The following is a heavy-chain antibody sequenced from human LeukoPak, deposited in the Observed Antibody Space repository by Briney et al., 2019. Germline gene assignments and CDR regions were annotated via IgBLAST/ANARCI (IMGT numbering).Heavy chain of an antibody. V-gene: IGHV3-21*01. CDR1: GFTFSSYS. J-gene: IGHJ4*02. CDR2: ISSSSSYI. D-gene: IGHD6-19*01. CDR3: ARDSGGWYYFDY. Sequence: PGGSLRLSCAASGFTFSSYSMNWVRHAPGKGLEWVSSISSSSSYIYYADSVKGRFTISRDNAKNSLYLQMNSLRAEDTAVYYCARDSGGWYYFDYWGQGTLVTVSS.